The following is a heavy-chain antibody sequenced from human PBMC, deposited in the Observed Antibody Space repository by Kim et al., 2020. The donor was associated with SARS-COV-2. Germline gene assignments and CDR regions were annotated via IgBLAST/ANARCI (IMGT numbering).Heavy chain of an antibody. V-gene: IGHV3-23*01. D-gene: IGHD3-10*01. CDR3: AKVLGVRETHDAFDI. J-gene: IGHJ3*02. Sequence: DAVRGRFTISRDNSKNTLFLQMNSLRDEDTAVYYCAKVLGVRETHDAFDIWGQGTMVTVSS.